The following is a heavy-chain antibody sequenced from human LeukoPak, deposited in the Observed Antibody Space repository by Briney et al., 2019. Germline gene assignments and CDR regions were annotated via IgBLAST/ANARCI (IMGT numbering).Heavy chain of an antibody. J-gene: IGHJ6*03. Sequence: SVKVSCKASGGSFSSYAISWVRQAPGQGLEWMGSIIPVFGTANYAQKFQERVTITADIVSNTAYLEVTSLTSDDTAVYFCAKQGAARQDYYMDVWGNGTTVTVSS. CDR2: IIPVFGTA. D-gene: IGHD5-18*01. V-gene: IGHV1-69*06. CDR3: AKQGAARQDYYMDV. CDR1: GGSFSSYA.